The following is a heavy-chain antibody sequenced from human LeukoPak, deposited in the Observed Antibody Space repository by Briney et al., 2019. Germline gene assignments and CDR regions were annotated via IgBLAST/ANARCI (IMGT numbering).Heavy chain of an antibody. CDR3: ARGAAAAPDDY. J-gene: IGHJ4*02. Sequence: GASVKVSCKASGGTFGSYTISWVRHAPGQGLEWMGRIIPILGIANYAQKFQGRVTITADKSTSTAYMELSSLRSEDTAVYYCARGAAAAPDDYWGQGTLVTVSS. CDR2: IIPILGIA. CDR1: GGTFGSYT. D-gene: IGHD6-13*01. V-gene: IGHV1-69*02.